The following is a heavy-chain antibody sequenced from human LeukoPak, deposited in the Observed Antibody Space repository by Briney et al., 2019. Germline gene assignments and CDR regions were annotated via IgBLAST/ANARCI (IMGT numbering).Heavy chain of an antibody. CDR1: GFSFSSYA. D-gene: IGHD1-1*01. Sequence: GCSLPLPYPASGFSFSSYAMMWVRQAPGKGLTWVSAISGSGGSTYYADSVKGRFTISRDNSKNTLYLQVNSLRAEDTAVYYCAKTGNPATGDYWGQGTLVTVSS. J-gene: IGHJ4*02. CDR3: AKTGNPATGDY. V-gene: IGHV3-23*01. CDR2: ISGSGGST.